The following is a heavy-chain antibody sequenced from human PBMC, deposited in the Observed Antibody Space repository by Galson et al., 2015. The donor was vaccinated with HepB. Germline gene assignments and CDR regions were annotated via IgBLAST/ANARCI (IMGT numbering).Heavy chain of an antibody. CDR1: GFTFSRYS. J-gene: IGHJ6*02. V-gene: IGHV3-21*01. Sequence: SLRLSCAASGFTFSRYSMNWVRQAPGKGLEWVSSISSSSSYIYYADSVKGRFTISRDNAKNSLYLQMNSLRAEDTAVYYCAREDIVVVVADAGYYGMGVWGQGTTVTISS. D-gene: IGHD2-15*01. CDR3: AREDIVVVVADAGYYGMGV. CDR2: ISSSSSYI.